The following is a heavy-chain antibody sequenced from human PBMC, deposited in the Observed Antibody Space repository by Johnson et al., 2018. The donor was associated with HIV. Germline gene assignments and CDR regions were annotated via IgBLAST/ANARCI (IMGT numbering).Heavy chain of an antibody. D-gene: IGHD1-1*01. CDR3: TTGLYWNDAFDI. V-gene: IGHV3-15*01. J-gene: IGHJ3*02. CDR1: GFTFSDAW. Sequence: VQLVESGGGLVQPGGYLRLSCAASGFTFSDAWMNWVRQAPGKGLEWVGRVKSKTDGGTTDYAAPVKGRFTISRDASKNTLYLQMNSLKTEDTAVYYCTTGLYWNDAFDIWGQGTMVTVSS. CDR2: VKSKTDGGTT.